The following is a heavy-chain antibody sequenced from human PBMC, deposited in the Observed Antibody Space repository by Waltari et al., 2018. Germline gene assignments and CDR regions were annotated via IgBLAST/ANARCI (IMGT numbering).Heavy chain of an antibody. D-gene: IGHD3-3*01. Sequence: QVQLQESGPGLVKPSETLSLTCTFSGDFISSSYWSWLRQPPGKGLEWVGYLYTSGSTNNNPSLKSRLTRLLDTPKNQFSLKRSSVTAADTAVYYCARASAYYTIDYWGQGTLVTVSS. CDR1: GDFISSSY. J-gene: IGHJ4*02. CDR3: ARASAYYTIDY. V-gene: IGHV4-4*09. CDR2: LYTSGST.